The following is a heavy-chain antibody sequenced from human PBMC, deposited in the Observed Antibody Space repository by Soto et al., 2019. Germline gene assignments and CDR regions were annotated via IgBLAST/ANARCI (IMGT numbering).Heavy chain of an antibody. J-gene: IGHJ5*02. V-gene: IGHV1-8*01. CDR3: AMLKQDYAVA. D-gene: IGHD3-16*01. CDR1: GYTFTSYD. Sequence: QVQLVQSGAEVKKPGASVKVSCKASGYTFTSYDINWVRLATGQGLGWMGWMNPNSGNPAYAQKFQGRVTMTSNTSISTAYMELSSLRSEDTAVYYCAMLKQDYAVAWGQGTLVTVSS. CDR2: MNPNSGNP.